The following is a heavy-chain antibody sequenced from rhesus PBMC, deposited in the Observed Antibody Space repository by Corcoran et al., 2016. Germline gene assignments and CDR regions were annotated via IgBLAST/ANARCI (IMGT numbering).Heavy chain of an antibody. CDR2: IIGRHGST. Sequence: QVQLQESGPGLVKPSATLSLTCAVSGGSFSGYYWGWLRQPPGQGLEGIGYIIGRHGSTNYNPTLKSRVTMSTDTSKNQFSLKLSAVTAADTAVYYCARDLLVATKTYYGLDSWGQGVVVTVSS. D-gene: IGHD4-4*01. CDR3: ARDLLVATKTYYGLDS. CDR1: GGSFSGYY. V-gene: IGHV4-165*01. J-gene: IGHJ6*01.